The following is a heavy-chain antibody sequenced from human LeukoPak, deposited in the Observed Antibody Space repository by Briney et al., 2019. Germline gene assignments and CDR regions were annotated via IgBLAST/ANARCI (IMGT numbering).Heavy chain of an antibody. Sequence: SETLSLTCTVSGGSISSSSYYWGWIRQPPGKGLEWIGSIYYSGSTYYNPSLKSRVTMSVDTSKNQFSLKLSSVTAADTAVYYCASGRYSYADAFDIWGQGTMVTVSS. J-gene: IGHJ3*02. V-gene: IGHV4-39*01. D-gene: IGHD5-18*01. CDR2: IYYSGST. CDR3: ASGRYSYADAFDI. CDR1: GGSISSSSYY.